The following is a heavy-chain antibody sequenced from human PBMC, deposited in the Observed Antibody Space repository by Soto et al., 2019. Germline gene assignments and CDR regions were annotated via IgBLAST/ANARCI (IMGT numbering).Heavy chain of an antibody. CDR2: IYYSGST. V-gene: IGHV4-59*01. J-gene: IGHJ4*02. D-gene: IGHD6-19*01. CDR1: GGSISSYY. CDR3: ARDRRGQWLVAFDY. Sequence: QVQLQESGPGLVKPSETLSLTCTVSGGSISSYYWSWIRQPPGKGLEWIGYIYYSGSTNYNPSLKSRVTISVDTSKNQFSLKLSSVTAADTAVYYCARDRRGQWLVAFDYWGQGTLVTVSS.